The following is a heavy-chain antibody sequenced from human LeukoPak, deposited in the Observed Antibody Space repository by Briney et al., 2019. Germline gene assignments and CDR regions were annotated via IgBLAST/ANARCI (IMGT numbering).Heavy chain of an antibody. D-gene: IGHD2-15*01. CDR3: ARDPRDSTPFDF. V-gene: IGHV4-39*07. Sequence: PSETLSLTCTVSGGSISSSSFYWGWIRQPPGKGLEWIGSIYYSGTTYYNPSLKSRVTISVDTSKNQFSLKLSSVTAADTAVYYCARDPRDSTPFDFWGQGTLVTVSS. J-gene: IGHJ4*02. CDR1: GGSISSSSFY. CDR2: IYYSGTT.